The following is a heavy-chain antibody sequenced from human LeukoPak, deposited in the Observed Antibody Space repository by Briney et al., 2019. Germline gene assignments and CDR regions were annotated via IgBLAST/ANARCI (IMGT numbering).Heavy chain of an antibody. CDR2: ISWEGSTT. Sequence: GGSLRLSCATSGFSFYDHTMHWVRHLPGRGLEWLSLISWEGSTTYYADSVKDRFTISRDTSKNSLYLQMNSLRTEDTALYYCAKARSSSWSYLEYWGQGTLVTVSS. V-gene: IGHV3-43*01. CDR3: AKARSSSWSYLEY. CDR1: GFSFYDHT. D-gene: IGHD6-13*01. J-gene: IGHJ4*02.